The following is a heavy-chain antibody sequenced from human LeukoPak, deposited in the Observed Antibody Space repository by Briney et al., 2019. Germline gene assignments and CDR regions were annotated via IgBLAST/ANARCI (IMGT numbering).Heavy chain of an antibody. Sequence: PSETLSLTCSVSGGSISSYYWSWIRQPPGKGLEYIGYIYYSASTNYNPSLKSRVTISVDTSKDQFSLNLTSVTAADTAVYYCARLKCISTTCPSRYVMDVWGQGTTVTVSS. CDR2: IYYSAST. CDR3: ARLKCISTTCPSRYVMDV. V-gene: IGHV4-59*01. D-gene: IGHD2-2*01. CDR1: GGSISSYY. J-gene: IGHJ6*02.